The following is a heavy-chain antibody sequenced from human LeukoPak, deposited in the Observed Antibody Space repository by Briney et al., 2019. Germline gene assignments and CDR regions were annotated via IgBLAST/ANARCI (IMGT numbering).Heavy chain of an antibody. Sequence: GGSLRLSCAASGFTFSNYNMNWVRQAPGKVLEWVSYISSSGSTIYYADSVKGRFTISRDNAKNSLYLQMNSLRAEDTAVYYCAELGITMIGGVWGEGTTVTISS. V-gene: IGHV3-48*04. J-gene: IGHJ6*04. CDR3: AELGITMIGGV. D-gene: IGHD3-10*02. CDR2: ISSSGSTI. CDR1: GFTFSNYN.